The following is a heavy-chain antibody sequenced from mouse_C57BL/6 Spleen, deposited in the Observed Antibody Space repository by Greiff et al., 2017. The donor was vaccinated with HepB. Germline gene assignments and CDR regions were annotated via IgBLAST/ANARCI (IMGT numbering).Heavy chain of an antibody. Sequence: QVQLQQPGTELVKPGASVKLSCKASGYTFTSYWMHWVKQRPGQGLEWIGNINPSNGGTNYNEKFKSKATLTVDKSSSTAYMQISSLTSEDSAVYNSARSRYYGSSYYSYWYFDVWGTGTTVTVSS. J-gene: IGHJ1*03. D-gene: IGHD1-1*01. CDR2: INPSNGGT. V-gene: IGHV1-53*01. CDR1: GYTFTSYW. CDR3: ARSRYYGSSYYSYWYFDV.